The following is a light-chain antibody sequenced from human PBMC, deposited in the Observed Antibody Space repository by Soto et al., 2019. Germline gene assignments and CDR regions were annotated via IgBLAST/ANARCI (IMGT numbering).Light chain of an antibody. J-gene: IGKJ4*01. V-gene: IGKV3-15*01. CDR3: QQYNNWPPRLT. Sequence: DIELTQAQATPAVSLGERATLSCRASQSVRINVAWYQQRNGQAPRLLVYGASTRATGIPARFSGSGSGTEFTRTISSLQSEDFAVSYCQQYNNWPPRLTFGGGTKVDIK. CDR1: QSVRIN. CDR2: GAS.